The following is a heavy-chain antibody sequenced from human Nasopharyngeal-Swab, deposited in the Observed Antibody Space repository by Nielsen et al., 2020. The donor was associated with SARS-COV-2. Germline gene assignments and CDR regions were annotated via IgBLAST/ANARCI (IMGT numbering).Heavy chain of an antibody. D-gene: IGHD2-15*01. Sequence: ASVKVSCKASGYTFTGYYMHWVRQAPGQGLEWMGRINPNSGGTNYAQKFQGRVTMTRDTSISTAYMELSSLRSEDTAVYYCARDARIGYCSGGSCHFYYYYYMDVWGKGTTVTVSS. CDR1: GYTFTGYY. V-gene: IGHV1-2*06. CDR3: ARDARIGYCSGGSCHFYYYYYMDV. J-gene: IGHJ6*03. CDR2: INPNSGGT.